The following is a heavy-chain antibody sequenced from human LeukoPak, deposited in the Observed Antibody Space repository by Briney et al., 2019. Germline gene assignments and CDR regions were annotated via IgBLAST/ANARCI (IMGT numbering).Heavy chain of an antibody. CDR2: INPNSGGT. CDR3: ARGLFGVAADAYYFDF. J-gene: IGHJ4*02. V-gene: IGHV1-2*06. Sequence: ASVKVSCKTSGYTFTGYYIHWVRQAPGQGLEWMGRINPNSGGTNYAQKFQGRVTVTRDTSISTAYMGLSRRRSDDTAIYYCARGLFGVAADAYYFDFWGQETLVTVSS. D-gene: IGHD3-3*01. CDR1: GYTFTGYY.